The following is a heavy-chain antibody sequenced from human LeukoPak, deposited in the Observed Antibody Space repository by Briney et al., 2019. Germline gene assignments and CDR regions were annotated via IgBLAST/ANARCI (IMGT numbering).Heavy chain of an antibody. CDR2: FFLKGST. CDR1: GYSITSDYY. CDR3: ARDSALAQAVMFDY. J-gene: IGHJ4*02. V-gene: IGHV4-38-2*02. D-gene: IGHD6-19*01. Sequence: SETLSLTCTVSGYSITSDYYWGWIRQPPGKGLEWIGSFFLKGSTYYNPSLKSRVTISVDTSKNQFSLTLSSVTAADTAFYYCARDSALAQAVMFDYWGQGTLVTVSS.